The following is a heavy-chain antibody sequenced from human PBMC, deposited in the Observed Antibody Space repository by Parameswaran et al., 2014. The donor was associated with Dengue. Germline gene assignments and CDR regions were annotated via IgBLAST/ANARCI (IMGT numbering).Heavy chain of an antibody. Sequence: WVRQAPGQGLEWMGIINPGGDSTTYAQKFQGRIAMTSDTSTGTVYMELSSLRSEDSAVYYCARPVRFLEWLLPTFYYYGMDVWGQGTTVTVSS. J-gene: IGHJ6*02. CDR2: INPGGDST. D-gene: IGHD3-3*01. V-gene: IGHV1-46*01. CDR3: ARPVRFLEWLLPTFYYYGMDV.